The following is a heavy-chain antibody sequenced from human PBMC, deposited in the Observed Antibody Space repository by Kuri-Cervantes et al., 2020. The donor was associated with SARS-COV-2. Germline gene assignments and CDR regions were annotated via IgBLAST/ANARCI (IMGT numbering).Heavy chain of an antibody. CDR3: ARTSGYYSDYFDY. J-gene: IGHJ4*02. D-gene: IGHD3-22*01. CDR1: GGSISSSSYY. V-gene: IGHV4-39*01. Sequence: SETLSLTCTVSGGSISSSSYYWGWIRQPPGKGLEWIGSIYYSGSTYYNPFLKSRVTISVDTSKNQFSLKLSSVTAADTAVYYCARTSGYYSDYFDYWGQGTLVTVSS. CDR2: IYYSGST.